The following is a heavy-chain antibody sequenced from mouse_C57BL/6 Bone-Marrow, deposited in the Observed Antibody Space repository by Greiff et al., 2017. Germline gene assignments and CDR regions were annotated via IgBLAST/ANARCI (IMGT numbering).Heavy chain of an antibody. V-gene: IGHV1-4*01. CDR1: GYTFTSYT. Sequence: VQLQQSGAELARPGASVKMSCKASGYTFTSYTMHWVKQRPGKGLEWIGYINPSSGYTKYNQKFKDKATLTADKSSSTAYLQLSSLTSEDSSVDYCARRAVLVRNWYFDVWGTGTTVTVSS. J-gene: IGHJ1*03. CDR2: INPSSGYT. D-gene: IGHD2-10*02. CDR3: ARRAVLVRNWYFDV.